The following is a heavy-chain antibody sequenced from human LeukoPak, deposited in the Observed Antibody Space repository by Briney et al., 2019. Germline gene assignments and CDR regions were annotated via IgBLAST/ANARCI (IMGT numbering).Heavy chain of an antibody. J-gene: IGHJ4*02. V-gene: IGHV1-8*03. D-gene: IGHD3/OR15-3a*01. Sequence: ASVKVSCKASGYTFTSYDINWVRQATGQGLEWMGWMNPNSGNTGYAQKFQGRVTITRNTSISTAYMELSSLRSEDTAVYYCARDVMEDWLLGYYFDYWGQGTLVTVSS. CDR2: MNPNSGNT. CDR1: GYTFTSYD. CDR3: ARDVMEDWLLGYYFDY.